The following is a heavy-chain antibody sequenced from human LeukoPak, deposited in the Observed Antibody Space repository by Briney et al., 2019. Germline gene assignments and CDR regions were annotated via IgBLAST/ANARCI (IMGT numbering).Heavy chain of an antibody. Sequence: GGSLRLSCAASGFTFSSYWITWVRQAPGKGLEWVANIKQDGSEKYYVDSVKGRFTISRDNAKNSLYLQMNSLRVEDTAVYYCARDQAQGWVSDYWGQGTLVTVSS. CDR2: IKQDGSEK. CDR3: ARDQAQGWVSDY. D-gene: IGHD1-26*01. V-gene: IGHV3-7*01. CDR1: GFTFSSYW. J-gene: IGHJ4*02.